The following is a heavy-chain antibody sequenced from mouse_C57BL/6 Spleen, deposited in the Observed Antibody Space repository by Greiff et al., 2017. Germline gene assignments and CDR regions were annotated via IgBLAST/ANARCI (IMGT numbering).Heavy chain of an antibody. J-gene: IGHJ4*01. CDR3: ALLPLYYAMDY. D-gene: IGHD1-1*01. Sequence: VQLQQPGAELVKPGASVKLSCKASGYTFTSYWMHWVKQRPGQGLEWIGMIHPNSGSTNYNEKFKSKATLTVDKSSSTAYMQLSSLTSEDSAVYYCALLPLYYAMDYWGQGTSVTVSS. CDR2: IHPNSGST. CDR1: GYTFTSYW. V-gene: IGHV1-64*01.